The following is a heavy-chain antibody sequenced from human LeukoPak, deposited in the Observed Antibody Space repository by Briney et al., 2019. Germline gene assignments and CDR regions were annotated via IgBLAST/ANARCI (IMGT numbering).Heavy chain of an antibody. J-gene: IGHJ5*02. CDR2: IIPIFGTA. Sequence: ASVKISCKASGGTFSSYAISWVRQAPGQGLEWMGGIIPIFGTANYAQKFQGRVTITAGKSTSTAYMELSSMRSEDTAVYYCARSTDYGSATLFDPWGQGTLVTVSS. D-gene: IGHD3-10*01. CDR1: GGTFSSYA. V-gene: IGHV1-69*06. CDR3: ARSTDYGSATLFDP.